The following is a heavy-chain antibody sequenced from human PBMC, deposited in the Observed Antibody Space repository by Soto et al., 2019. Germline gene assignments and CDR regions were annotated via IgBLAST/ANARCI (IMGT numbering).Heavy chain of an antibody. J-gene: IGHJ6*02. CDR3: ARGTHHPLRYFDWFRMDV. CDR1: GYTFTGYY. D-gene: IGHD3-9*01. CDR2: INPNSGGT. V-gene: IGHV1-2*02. Sequence: QVQLVQSGAEVKKPGASVKVSCKASGYTFTGYYMHWVRQAPGQGLEWMGWINPNSGGTNYAQKFQGRATMTRDTSISTAYMELSRLRSDDTAVYYCARGTHHPLRYFDWFRMDVWGQGTTVTVSS.